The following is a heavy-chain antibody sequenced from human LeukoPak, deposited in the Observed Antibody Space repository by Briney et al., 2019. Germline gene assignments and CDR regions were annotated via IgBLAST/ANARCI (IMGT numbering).Heavy chain of an antibody. CDR3: ASGRGSYSPDY. CDR2: LSSSGNA. V-gene: IGHV3-48*03. CDR1: GFSFNDHE. Sequence: GGSLRLSCAASGFSFNDHEMNWVRQAPGKGLEWVSYLSSSGNAYYADSVKGRFTISRDNSKNSLYLQMTSLRADDTAVYYCASGRGSYSPDYWGQGTLVTVSS. J-gene: IGHJ4*02. D-gene: IGHD1-26*01.